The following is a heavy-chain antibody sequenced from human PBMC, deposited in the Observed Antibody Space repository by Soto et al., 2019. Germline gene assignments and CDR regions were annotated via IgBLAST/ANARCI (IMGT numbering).Heavy chain of an antibody. Sequence: PSETLSLTCTVSGGSISSGGYYWSWIRRHPGKGLEWIGYIYYSGSTYYNPSLKSRVTISVDTSKNQFSLKLSSVTAADTAVYYCARTLGYCSGGSCQLGVFDYWGQGTLVTVSS. D-gene: IGHD2-15*01. CDR2: IYYSGST. V-gene: IGHV4-31*03. CDR1: GGSISSGGYY. J-gene: IGHJ4*02. CDR3: ARTLGYCSGGSCQLGVFDY.